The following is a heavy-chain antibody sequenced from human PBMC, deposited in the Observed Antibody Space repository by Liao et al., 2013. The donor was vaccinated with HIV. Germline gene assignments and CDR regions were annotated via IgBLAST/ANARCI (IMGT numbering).Heavy chain of an antibody. J-gene: IGHJ5*02. CDR3: ARERVAASGDWFDP. V-gene: IGHV4-4*07. CDR1: GASMRGYY. Sequence: QVHLQESGPGLVKPSDTLSLTCTVSGASMRGYYWAWVRQAAGKGLEWIGRIYSTGSTDYNSSLKSRVTMSVDTSKNQFSLKVNSVTAADTAMYYCARERVAASGDWFDPWGQGNPGHRLL. D-gene: IGHD6-13*01. CDR2: IYSTGST.